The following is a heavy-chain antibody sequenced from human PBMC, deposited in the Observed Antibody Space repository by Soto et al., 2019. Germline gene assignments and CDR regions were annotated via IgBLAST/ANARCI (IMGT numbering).Heavy chain of an antibody. V-gene: IGHV3-21*01. CDR3: ASGYYCRIVFYIDS. CDR2: ISSSTSVI. CDR1: ELTFSSYG. J-gene: IGHJ4*02. Sequence: PGGSLRISCAASELTFSSYGMNWVRQAPGKGLEWVSPISSSTSVIHYADSVKGRFTISRDNAKNSLYLQLNSLRAEDTSMYYCASGYYCRIVFYIDSRCQGTMVTVYS. D-gene: IGHD5-12*01.